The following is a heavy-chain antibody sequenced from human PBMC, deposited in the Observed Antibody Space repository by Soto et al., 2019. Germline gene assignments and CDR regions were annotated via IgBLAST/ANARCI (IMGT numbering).Heavy chain of an antibody. V-gene: IGHV5-10-1*01. CDR2: IDPSDSET. Sequence: GESLKISCKGSGYSFINYWISWVRQMPGKGLEWMGRIDPSDSETNYSPSFQGLVTISSDKSSSTAYLQWSSLKASDTAMYYCAFPYNTRGHGMDVWGQGTTVTVSS. CDR1: GYSFINYW. CDR3: AFPYNTRGHGMDV. D-gene: IGHD1-20*01. J-gene: IGHJ6*02.